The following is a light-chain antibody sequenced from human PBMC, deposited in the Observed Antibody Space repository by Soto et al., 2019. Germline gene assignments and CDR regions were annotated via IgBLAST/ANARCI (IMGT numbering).Light chain of an antibody. J-gene: IGKJ2*01. V-gene: IGKV1-5*03. Sequence: DIPMTQSPSTLSASVGDRVTITCRASQSISSWLAWNQQKPGKAPKVLISKASTLQSGAPSRFSGSRSATEFTLTVSSLQPDDFATYNCQQYHSYPYTFGQGTKLEIE. CDR3: QQYHSYPYT. CDR1: QSISSW. CDR2: KAS.